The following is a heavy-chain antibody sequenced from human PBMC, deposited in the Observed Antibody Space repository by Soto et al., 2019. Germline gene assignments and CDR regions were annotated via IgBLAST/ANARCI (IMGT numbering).Heavy chain of an antibody. CDR1: GFTFSTYG. J-gene: IGHJ4*02. CDR3: AKDISFDTSAYNY. Sequence: EVQLLESGGGLVQPGGSLRLSCTASGFTFSTYGMSWVRQAPGKGLEWVSSLSGDGTTTYYIDSVKGRFTISRDSSRNTLSLQMNSLRTVDPAVYYCAKDISFDTSAYNYWGQGILVTVSS. D-gene: IGHD3-22*01. V-gene: IGHV3-23*01. CDR2: LSGDGTTT.